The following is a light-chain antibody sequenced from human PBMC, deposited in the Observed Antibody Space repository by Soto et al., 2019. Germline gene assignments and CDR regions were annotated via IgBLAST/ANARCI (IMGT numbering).Light chain of an antibody. Sequence: EIVMTQSPATLSVSPGERATLSFRASQSVSNILAWYQQKPGQAPRLLIYGASSRATGIPDRFSGSGSGTDFTLTISRLEPEDFAVYYCQQYGTSPKTFGQGTKVDIK. V-gene: IGKV3-20*01. CDR1: QSVSNI. CDR2: GAS. CDR3: QQYGTSPKT. J-gene: IGKJ1*01.